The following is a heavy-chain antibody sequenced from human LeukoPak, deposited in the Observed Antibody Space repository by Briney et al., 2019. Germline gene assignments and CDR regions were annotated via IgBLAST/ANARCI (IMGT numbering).Heavy chain of an antibody. V-gene: IGHV3-21*01. J-gene: IGHJ5*02. Sequence: PGGSLRLSCAASGFTFSSYSMNWVRQAPGKGLEWVSPISSSSSYIYYADSVKGRFTISRDNAKNSLYLQMNSLRAEDTAVYYCARARGEWELLDWFDPWGQGTLVTVSS. CDR3: ARARGEWELLDWFDP. D-gene: IGHD1-26*01. CDR2: ISSSSSYI. CDR1: GFTFSSYS.